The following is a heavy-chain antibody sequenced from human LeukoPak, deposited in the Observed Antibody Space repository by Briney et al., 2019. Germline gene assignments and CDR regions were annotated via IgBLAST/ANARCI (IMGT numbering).Heavy chain of an antibody. J-gene: IGHJ6*02. D-gene: IGHD5-18*01. Sequence: SETLSLTCTVPGGSISSYYWSWIRQPAGKGLEWIGRIYTSGSTNYNPSLKSRVTMSVDTSKNQFSLKLSSVTAADTAVYYCARARYSYGSYYYYGMDVWGQGTTVTVSS. CDR2: IYTSGST. CDR1: GGSISSYY. V-gene: IGHV4-4*07. CDR3: ARARYSYGSYYYYGMDV.